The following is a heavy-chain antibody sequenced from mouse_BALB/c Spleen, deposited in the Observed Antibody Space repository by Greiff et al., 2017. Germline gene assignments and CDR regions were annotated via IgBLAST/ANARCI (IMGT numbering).Heavy chain of an antibody. CDR2: ISSGGGST. CDR1: GFAFSSYD. J-gene: IGHJ3*01. D-gene: IGHD2-4*01. Sequence: EVHLVESGGGLVKPGGSLKLSCAASGFAFSSYDMSWVRQTPEKRLEWVAYISSGGGSTYYPDTVKGRFTISRDNAKNTLYLQMSSLKSEDTAMYYCARHWGLQAWFAYWGQGTLVTVSA. CDR3: ARHWGLQAWFAY. V-gene: IGHV5-12-1*01.